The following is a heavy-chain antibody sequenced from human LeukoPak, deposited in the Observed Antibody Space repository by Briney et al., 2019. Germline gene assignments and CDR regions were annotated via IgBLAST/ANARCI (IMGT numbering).Heavy chain of an antibody. J-gene: IGHJ5*02. CDR2: INHSGST. CDR3: ARVGWYYDILTGYSLNWFDP. CDR1: GGSFSGYY. Sequence: KPSETLSLTCAVYGGSFSGYYWSWIRQPPGKGLEWIGGINHSGSTNYNPSLKSRVTISVDTSKNQFSLKLSSVIAADTAVYYCARVGWYYDILTGYSLNWFDPWGQGTLVTVSS. V-gene: IGHV4-34*01. D-gene: IGHD3-9*01.